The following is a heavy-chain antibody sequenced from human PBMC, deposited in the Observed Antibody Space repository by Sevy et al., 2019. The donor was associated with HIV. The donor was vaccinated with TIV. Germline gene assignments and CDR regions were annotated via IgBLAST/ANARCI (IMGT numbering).Heavy chain of an antibody. Sequence: GGSLRLSCAASGFTFSSYAMHWVRQAPGKGLEWVAVISYDGSNKYYADSVKGRFTISRDNSKNTLYLQMNSLRAEDTAVYYCARDPDDFWSGYFETTYWFDPWGQGTLVTVSS. CDR1: GFTFSSYA. CDR2: ISYDGSNK. V-gene: IGHV3-30*04. J-gene: IGHJ5*02. CDR3: ARDPDDFWSGYFETTYWFDP. D-gene: IGHD3-3*01.